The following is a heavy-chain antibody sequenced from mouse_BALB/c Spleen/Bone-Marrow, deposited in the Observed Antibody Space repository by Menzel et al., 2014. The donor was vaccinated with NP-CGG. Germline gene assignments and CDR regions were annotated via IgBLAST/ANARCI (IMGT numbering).Heavy chain of an antibody. CDR1: GFNIKDTY. CDR3: ASYVYGYYFDY. CDR2: IDPANDNT. Sequence: VQLQQSGAELVKPGASVKLSCTASGFNIKDTYIHWVKQRPEQGLEWIGRIDPANDNTKYDPKFQGKATITADTSSSTAXXXXSSLTSEDTAVYYCASYVYGYYFDYWGQGTTLTVSS. D-gene: IGHD2-2*01. V-gene: IGHV14-3*02. J-gene: IGHJ2*01.